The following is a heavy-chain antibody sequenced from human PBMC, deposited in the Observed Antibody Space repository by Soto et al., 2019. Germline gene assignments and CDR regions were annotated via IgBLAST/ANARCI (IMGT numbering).Heavy chain of an antibody. CDR3: ARERVGDHYEDNWFDP. J-gene: IGHJ5*02. CDR1: GDSVSSNSAA. V-gene: IGHV6-1*01. D-gene: IGHD3-3*01. Sequence: PSQTRSLTCAISGDSVSSNSAAWNWIRQSPSKGLEWLGRTYYRSKWYNDYAVSVKSRITINPDTSKNQFSLQLNSVTPEDTAVYYCARERVGDHYEDNWFDPWGQGTLVTVSS. CDR2: TYYRSKWYN.